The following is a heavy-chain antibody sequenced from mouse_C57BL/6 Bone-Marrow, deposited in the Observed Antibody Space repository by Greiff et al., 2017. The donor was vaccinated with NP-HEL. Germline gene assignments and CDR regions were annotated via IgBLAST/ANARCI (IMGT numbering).Heavy chain of an antibody. V-gene: IGHV14-1*01. D-gene: IGHD1-1*01. CDR2: IDPEDGDT. J-gene: IGHJ4*01. CDR1: GFNIKDYY. CDR3: TSSSYDYAMDY. Sequence: EVQLQQSGAELVRPGASVKLSCTASGFNIKDYYMHWVKQRPEQGLEWIGRIDPEDGDTEYAPKFQGKATMTADTSSNTAYLQLSSLTSEDTAVYYCTSSSYDYAMDYWGQGTSVTVSS.